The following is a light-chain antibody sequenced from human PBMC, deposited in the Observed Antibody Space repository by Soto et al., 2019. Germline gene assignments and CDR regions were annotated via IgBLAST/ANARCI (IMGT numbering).Light chain of an antibody. CDR1: QSVTTNY. V-gene: IGKV3-20*01. Sequence: EVVLTQSPCTLSLSPGERSTLYCISSQSVTTNYLAWYQKRSGLPPRLLIYGASNRATAIADRFSGSGSGTDFTLTISRLEPEDFAVYYCQQYGSSPPTFGQRTKV. J-gene: IGKJ1*01. CDR2: GAS. CDR3: QQYGSSPPT.